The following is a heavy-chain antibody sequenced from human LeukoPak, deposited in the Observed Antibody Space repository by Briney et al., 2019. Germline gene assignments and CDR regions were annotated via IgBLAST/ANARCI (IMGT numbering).Heavy chain of an antibody. CDR1: GFTFSSYA. CDR3: ARDDGGGWYVLDY. CDR2: IWYDGSNK. Sequence: GGSLRLSCAASGFTFSSYAMHWVRQAPGKGLEWVAVIWYDGSNKYYADSVKGRFTISRDNSKNTLYLQMNSLRAEDTAVYYCARDDGGGWYVLDYWGQGTLVTVSS. D-gene: IGHD6-19*01. J-gene: IGHJ4*02. V-gene: IGHV3-33*08.